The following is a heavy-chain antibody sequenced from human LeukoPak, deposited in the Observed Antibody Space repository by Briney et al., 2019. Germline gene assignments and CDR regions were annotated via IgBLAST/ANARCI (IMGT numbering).Heavy chain of an antibody. CDR3: ARADYSNYNFDY. V-gene: IGHV1-69*13. CDR2: IIPIFGTA. CDR1: GGTFSSYA. J-gene: IGHJ4*02. Sequence: SVKVSCKASGGTFSSYAISWVRQAPGQGLEWMGGIIPIFGTANYAQKFQGRVTITADESTSTAYMELSSLRSEDTAVYYCARADYSNYNFDYWGQGTLATVSS. D-gene: IGHD4-11*01.